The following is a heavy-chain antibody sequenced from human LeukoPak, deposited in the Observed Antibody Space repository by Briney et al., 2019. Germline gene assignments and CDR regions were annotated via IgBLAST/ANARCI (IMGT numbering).Heavy chain of an antibody. CDR1: GFTFSSYA. CDR2: IRYDGSNK. J-gene: IGHJ4*02. Sequence: PGGSLRLSCAASGFTFSSYAMHWVRQAPGKGLEWVAFIRYDGSNKYYADSVKGRFTISRDNSKNTLYLQMNSLRAEDTAVYYCAKDSSSWTHFDYWGQGTLVTVSS. V-gene: IGHV3-30*02. CDR3: AKDSSSWTHFDY. D-gene: IGHD6-13*01.